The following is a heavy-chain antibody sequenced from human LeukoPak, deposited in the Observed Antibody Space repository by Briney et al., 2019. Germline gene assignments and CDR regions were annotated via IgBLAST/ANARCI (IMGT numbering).Heavy chain of an antibody. Sequence: SETLSLTCAVYGGSFSGYYWSWIRQPPGKGLEWIGEINHSGSTNYNPSLKSRVTISVDTSKNQFSLKLSSVTAADTAVYYCARSFAYYYYYMDVWGKGTTVTVSS. CDR3: ARSFAYYYYYMDV. J-gene: IGHJ6*03. V-gene: IGHV4-34*01. CDR1: GGSFSGYY. CDR2: INHSGST.